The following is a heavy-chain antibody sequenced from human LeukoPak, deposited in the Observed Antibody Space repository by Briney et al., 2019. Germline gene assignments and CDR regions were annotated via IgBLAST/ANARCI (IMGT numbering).Heavy chain of an antibody. D-gene: IGHD3-10*01. CDR1: GYTLTELS. J-gene: IGHJ4*02. CDR3: ATAIMVRGVLFGYFDY. V-gene: IGHV1-24*01. Sequence: ASVKVSCKVSGYTLTELSMHWVRQAPGKGLEWMGGFDPEDGETIYAQKFQGRVTMTEDTSTDTAYMELSSLRSEDTAVYYCATAIMVRGVLFGYFDYWGREPWSPSPQ. CDR2: FDPEDGET.